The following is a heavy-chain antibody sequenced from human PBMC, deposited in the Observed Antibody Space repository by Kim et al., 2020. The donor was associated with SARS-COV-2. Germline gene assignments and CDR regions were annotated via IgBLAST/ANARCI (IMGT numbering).Heavy chain of an antibody. Sequence: GGSLRLSCAASGFTFSSYWMSWVRQAPGKGLEWVANIKQDGSEKYYVDSVKGRFTISRDNAKNSLYLQMNSLRAEDTAVYYCARDSWRWELNYYYGMDVWGQGTTVTVSS. V-gene: IGHV3-7*01. CDR1: GFTFSSYW. CDR2: IKQDGSEK. D-gene: IGHD1-26*01. CDR3: ARDSWRWELNYYYGMDV. J-gene: IGHJ6*02.